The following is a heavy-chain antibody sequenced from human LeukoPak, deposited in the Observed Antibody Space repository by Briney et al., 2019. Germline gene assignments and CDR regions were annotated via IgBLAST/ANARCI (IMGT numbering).Heavy chain of an antibody. CDR1: GFTFSSYA. V-gene: IGHV3-23*01. CDR3: AKDREYYYETSDY. D-gene: IGHD3-22*01. CDR2: ISGSGGST. Sequence: GGSLRLSCAASGFTFSSYAMSWVRQAPGKGLEWVSAISGSGGSTYYADSVKGRFTISRDNSKNTLYLQMNSLRAEDTAVYYCAKDREYYYETSDYWGQRTLVTVSS. J-gene: IGHJ4*02.